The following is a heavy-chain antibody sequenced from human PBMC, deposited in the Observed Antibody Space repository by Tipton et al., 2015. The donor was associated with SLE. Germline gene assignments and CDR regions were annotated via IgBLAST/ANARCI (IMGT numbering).Heavy chain of an antibody. Sequence: TLSLTCTVSGGSISSYYWGWIRQPPGKGLEWIGNIYYSGNTYYNPSLKSRVTISGDTSKNQVSLRLSSVTAADTAVYYCASRGRWEQPEDYWGQGTLVTVSS. J-gene: IGHJ4*02. D-gene: IGHD1-26*01. CDR2: IYYSGNT. CDR1: GGSISSYY. V-gene: IGHV4-39*07. CDR3: ASRGRWEQPEDY.